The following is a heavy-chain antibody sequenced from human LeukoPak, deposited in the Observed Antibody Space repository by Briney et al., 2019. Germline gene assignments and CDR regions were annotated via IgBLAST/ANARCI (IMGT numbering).Heavy chain of an antibody. J-gene: IGHJ6*03. D-gene: IGHD2-2*01. V-gene: IGHV4-4*02. CDR3: ARRGCGYCSSTSCYCYYYYYMDV. Sequence: SETLSLTCAVSGGSISSSNWWSWVRQPPGKGLEWIGEINHSGSTNYNPSLKSRVTISVDTSKNQFSLKLSSVIAADTAVYYCARRGCGYCSSTSCYCYYYYYMDVWGKGTTVTVSS. CDR2: INHSGST. CDR1: GGSISSSNW.